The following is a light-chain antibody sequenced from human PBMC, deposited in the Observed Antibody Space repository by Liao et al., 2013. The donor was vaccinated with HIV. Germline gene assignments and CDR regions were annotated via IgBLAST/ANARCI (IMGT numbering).Light chain of an antibody. CDR3: QAWDTSTHV. CDR1: NIGRKS. CDR2: HDS. J-gene: IGLJ1*01. Sequence: SYELTQPPSLSVAPGKTARITCGVDNIGRKSVHWYQQKSGQAPLLVIYHDSDRPSGIPERFSGSKSGNTATLTISGTQTMDEADYYCQAWDTSTHVFGTGTKVTVL. V-gene: IGLV3-21*01.